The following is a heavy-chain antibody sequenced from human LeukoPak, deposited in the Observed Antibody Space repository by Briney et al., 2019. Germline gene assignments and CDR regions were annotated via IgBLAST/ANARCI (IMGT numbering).Heavy chain of an antibody. V-gene: IGHV5-51*01. CDR1: GYNFPSYW. D-gene: IGHD5-18*01. CDR2: IYPDDSDT. CDR3: ARHHHETAMILDY. J-gene: IGHJ4*02. Sequence: GESLKISCKGSGYNFPSYWIGWVRQMPGKGLEWMGIIYPDDSDTRYSPSFQGQVTISADKSISTAYLQWSSLKASDTAMYYCARHHHETAMILDYWGQGTLVTVSS.